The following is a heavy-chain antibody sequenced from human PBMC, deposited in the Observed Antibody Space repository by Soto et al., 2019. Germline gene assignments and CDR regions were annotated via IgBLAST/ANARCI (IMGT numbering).Heavy chain of an antibody. CDR3: ARDLGYYYDSSGYFGLRYYYYGMDV. CDR1: GYSISSGYY. CDR2: IYHSGST. D-gene: IGHD3-22*01. V-gene: IGHV4-38-2*02. J-gene: IGHJ6*02. Sequence: PSETLSLTCAVSGYSISSGYYWGWIRQPPGKGLEWIGSIYHSGSTYYNPSLKSRVTISVDTSKNQFSLKLSSVTAADTAVYYCARDLGYYYDSSGYFGLRYYYYGMDVWGQGTTVTVSS.